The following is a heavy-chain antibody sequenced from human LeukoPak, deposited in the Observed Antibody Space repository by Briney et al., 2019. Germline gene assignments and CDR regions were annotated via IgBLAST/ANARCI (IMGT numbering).Heavy chain of an antibody. CDR2: MSYDGSNQ. CDR1: GFTFSTYG. V-gene: IGHV3-30*18. CDR3: AKDREASWATDY. Sequence: PGGSLRLSCAASGFTFSTYGMHWVRQAPGKGLEWVAFMSYDGSNQNYVDSVKGRFTISRDNSKNTLYLQMNSLRAEDTAVYYCAKDREASWATDYWGQGTLVTVSS. J-gene: IGHJ4*02. D-gene: IGHD7-27*01.